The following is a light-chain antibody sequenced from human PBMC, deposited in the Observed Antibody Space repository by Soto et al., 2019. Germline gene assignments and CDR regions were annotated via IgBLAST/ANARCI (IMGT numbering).Light chain of an antibody. CDR2: AAS. Sequence: EIVMTQSPATLSVSPGERATLSCRASQSISSNLAWYQQQPGQVPRLLIYAASTRATGIPARFSGSGSGTEFTLTISSLQSEDCAVYYCQHFNNWLLFTFGPGTKVDIK. CDR1: QSISSN. CDR3: QHFNNWLLFT. J-gene: IGKJ3*01. V-gene: IGKV3-15*01.